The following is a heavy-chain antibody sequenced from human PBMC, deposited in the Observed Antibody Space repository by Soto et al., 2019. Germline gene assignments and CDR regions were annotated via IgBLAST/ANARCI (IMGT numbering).Heavy chain of an antibody. J-gene: IGHJ6*02. D-gene: IGHD3-22*01. CDR2: IKSKTDGGTT. CDR1: GFTFSNAW. Sequence: PGGSLRISCAASGFTFSNAWMNWVRQAPGKGQEWVGRIKSKTDGGTTDYAAPVKDRFTISRDDSKNTLYLQMNSLKTEDTAVYYCTTNYYDSSGYHGPRPYYYYYGMDVWGQGTTVTVSS. V-gene: IGHV3-15*07. CDR3: TTNYYDSSGYHGPRPYYYYYGMDV.